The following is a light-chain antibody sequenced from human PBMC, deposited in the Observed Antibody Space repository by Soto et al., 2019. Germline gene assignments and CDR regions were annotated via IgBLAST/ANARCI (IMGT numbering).Light chain of an antibody. CDR1: SSNIGRNT. CDR3: AGWDASLNGPV. V-gene: IGLV1-44*01. Sequence: QSVLTQPPSASGTPGQRVTISCSGSSSNIGRNTVNWYQQLPGTAPKLLIYSNNQRPSGVPDRFSGSKSGTSGSLAISGLQSEDEADYYCAGWDASLNGPVFGGGTKVTVL. J-gene: IGLJ2*01. CDR2: SNN.